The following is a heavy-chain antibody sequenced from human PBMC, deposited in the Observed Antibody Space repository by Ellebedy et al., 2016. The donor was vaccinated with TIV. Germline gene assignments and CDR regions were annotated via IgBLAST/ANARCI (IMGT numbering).Heavy chain of an antibody. CDR2: IKADGSEK. CDR3: PRGRISLDS. V-gene: IGHV3-7*03. J-gene: IGHJ5*01. Sequence: GESLKISCAASGFNFSSHWMTWVRQAPGKGLEWVASIKADGSEKYYVDSVKGRFTISRDNAKTSLYLQMNSLRVEDSAVYYCPRGRISLDSWGQGALVTVSS. CDR1: GFNFSSHW.